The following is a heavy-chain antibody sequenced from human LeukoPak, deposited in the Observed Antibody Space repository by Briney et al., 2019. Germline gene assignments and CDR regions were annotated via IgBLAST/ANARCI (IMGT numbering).Heavy chain of an antibody. D-gene: IGHD4-17*01. V-gene: IGHV4-34*01. CDR2: INHSGST. J-gene: IGHJ6*03. Sequence: SETLSLTCAVYGGSFSGYYWSWIRQPPGKGLEWIGEINHSGSTNYNPSLKSRVTIPVDTSKNQFSLKLSSVTAADTAVYYCARGRGDYVLSLVNYYYMDVWGKGTTVTVSS. CDR3: ARGRGDYVLSLVNYYYMDV. CDR1: GGSFSGYY.